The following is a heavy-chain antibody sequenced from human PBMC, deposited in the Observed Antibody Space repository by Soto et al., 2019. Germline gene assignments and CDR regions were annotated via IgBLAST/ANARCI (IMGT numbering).Heavy chain of an antibody. V-gene: IGHV1-2*04. J-gene: IGHJ6*02. CDR3: ARDGVAAAGIYYYYGMDV. Sequence: SVKVSCKASGYTFTGHYMHWVRQAPGQGLEWMGWINPNSGGTNYAQKFQGWVTMTRDTSISTAYMELSRLRSDDTAVYYCARDGVAAAGIYYYYGMDVWCQGNTGTVSS. CDR2: INPNSGGT. D-gene: IGHD6-13*01. CDR1: GYTFTGHY.